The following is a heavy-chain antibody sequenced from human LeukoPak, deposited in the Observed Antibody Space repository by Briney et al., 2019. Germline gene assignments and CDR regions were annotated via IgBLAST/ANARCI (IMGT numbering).Heavy chain of an antibody. CDR1: GGSFSGYY. J-gene: IGHJ4*02. V-gene: IGHV4-34*01. Sequence: SETLSLTCAVYGGSFSGYYWSWIRQPPGKGLEWIGEINHSGSTNYNPSLKSRVTISVDTSKNQFSLKLSSVTAADTAVYYCASVPRGYFDYWGQGTLVTVSS. CDR3: ASVPRGYFDY. CDR2: INHSGST.